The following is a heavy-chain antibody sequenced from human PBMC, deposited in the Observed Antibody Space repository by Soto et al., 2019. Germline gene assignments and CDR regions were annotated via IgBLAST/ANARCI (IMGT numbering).Heavy chain of an antibody. Sequence: PGGSLRLSCEASAFTFSSYAMSWVRQAPGKGLEWIGNVYHTGSTDYNSSLRSRVTISVDTSKNQFSLNMNSVTAADTAVYYCARRLFGSGWTLDSWGQGDLVTVSS. CDR2: VYHTGST. CDR3: ARRLFGSGWTLDS. CDR1: AFTFSSYA. J-gene: IGHJ4*02. D-gene: IGHD6-19*01. V-gene: IGHV4-59*01.